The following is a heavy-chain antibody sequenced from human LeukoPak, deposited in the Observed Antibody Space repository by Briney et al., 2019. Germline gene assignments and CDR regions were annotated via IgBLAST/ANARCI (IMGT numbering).Heavy chain of an antibody. J-gene: IGHJ4*02. V-gene: IGHV3-48*03. CDR1: GFTFSSYE. CDR2: ISSSGSTI. Sequence: GGSLRLSCAASGFTFSSYEMNWVRQAPGKGLEWVSYISSSGSTIYYADSVKGRFTISRDNSKNTLYLQMNSLRAEDTAVYYCAKDRSYYYYDSSGYPDYWGQGTLVTVSS. CDR3: AKDRSYYYYDSSGYPDY. D-gene: IGHD3-22*01.